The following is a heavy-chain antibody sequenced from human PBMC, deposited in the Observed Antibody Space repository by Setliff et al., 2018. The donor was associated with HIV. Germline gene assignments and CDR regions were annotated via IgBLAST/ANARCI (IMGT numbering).Heavy chain of an antibody. V-gene: IGHV1-24*01. J-gene: IGHJ6*03. D-gene: IGHD4-17*01. CDR2: FVPEHSET. Sequence: ASVKVSCKASGGTFNNDAISWVRQAPGQGLEWMGGFVPEHSETIYAQKFQGRVTMTEDTSTDTAFMELSGLTSEDTAVYYCATRGDLLGRRASTVTVYYYYLDVWGNGTTVTVSS. CDR3: ATRGDLLGRRASTVTVYYYYLDV. CDR1: GGTFNNDA.